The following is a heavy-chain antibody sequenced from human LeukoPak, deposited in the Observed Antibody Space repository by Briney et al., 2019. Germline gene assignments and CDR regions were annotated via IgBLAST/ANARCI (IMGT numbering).Heavy chain of an antibody. J-gene: IGHJ5*02. CDR1: GGSISSYY. V-gene: IGHV4-59*12. D-gene: IGHD6-13*01. Sequence: SETLSLTCTVSGGSISSYYWSWIRQPPGKGLEWIGYVYYSGSTNYNPSLKSRVTISVDTSKNQFSLKLSSVTAADTAVHYCARGSAAAGSNEENWFDPWGQGTLVTVSS. CDR2: VYYSGST. CDR3: ARGSAAAGSNEENWFDP.